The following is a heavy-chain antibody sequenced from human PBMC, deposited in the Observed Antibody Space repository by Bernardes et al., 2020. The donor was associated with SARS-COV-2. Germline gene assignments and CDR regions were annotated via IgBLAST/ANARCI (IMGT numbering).Heavy chain of an antibody. CDR2: IYYTGTT. CDR1: GASISTYY. Sequence: SETLSLTCTLSGASISTYYWSWIRQSPKKGLDWIAYIYYTGTTNYNPSLKSRVTISLGTSDNQFSLLLSSVTAAETAVYYCARGYYYGLDVWCEGTTVTVAS. D-gene: IGHD1-20*01. J-gene: IGHJ6*02. CDR3: ARGYYYGLDV. V-gene: IGHV4-59*01.